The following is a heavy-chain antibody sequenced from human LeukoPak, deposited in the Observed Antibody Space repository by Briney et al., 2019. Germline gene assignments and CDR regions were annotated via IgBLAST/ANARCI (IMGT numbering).Heavy chain of an antibody. J-gene: IGHJ6*02. D-gene: IGHD6-19*01. V-gene: IGHV1-2*02. Sequence: RASVKVSCKASGYTFTGYYIHWVRQAPGQGLEWIGWINPNSGGTNYAQKFQGRVTMTRDTSISTVYMELSRLRSDDTAVYYCARDLRGAGTFLWYGMDVWGQGTTVTVSS. CDR3: ARDLRGAGTFLWYGMDV. CDR2: INPNSGGT. CDR1: GYTFTGYY.